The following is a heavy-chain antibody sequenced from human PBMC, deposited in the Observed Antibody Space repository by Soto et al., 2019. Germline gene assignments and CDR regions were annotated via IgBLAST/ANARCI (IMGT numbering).Heavy chain of an antibody. CDR2: IYSAGNT. CDR3: ARDFVVGGPTINYYYGMDV. CDR1: GFNVSSNY. V-gene: IGHV3-66*01. D-gene: IGHD1-26*01. Sequence: GVSLRLSFPASGFNVSSNYMSGMRQAPGGGLEWISIIYSAGNTYYADSVKCRFSFSSDNSKNTLYLQMNSLGAEDTAVYYCARDFVVGGPTINYYYGMDVWGQGT. J-gene: IGHJ6*02.